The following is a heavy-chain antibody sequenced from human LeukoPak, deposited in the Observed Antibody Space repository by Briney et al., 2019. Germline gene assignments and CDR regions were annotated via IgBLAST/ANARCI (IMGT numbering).Heavy chain of an antibody. J-gene: IGHJ4*02. CDR1: GFTFSSYA. Sequence: GGSLRLSCAASGFTFSSYAMSWVRQAPGKGLEWVSVISGSGGSTFYADSVKGRFTISRDNSKTTLYLQMNSLRAEDTAVYYCAKCLRQCSGGSCYSVQNYFDYWGQGTLVTVSS. D-gene: IGHD2-15*01. CDR2: ISGSGGST. CDR3: AKCLRQCSGGSCYSVQNYFDY. V-gene: IGHV3-23*01.